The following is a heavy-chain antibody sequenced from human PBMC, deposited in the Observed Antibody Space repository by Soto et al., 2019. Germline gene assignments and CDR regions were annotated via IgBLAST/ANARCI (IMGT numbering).Heavy chain of an antibody. V-gene: IGHV3-30*04. D-gene: IGHD6-19*01. CDR1: GFTFNSHS. J-gene: IGHJ4*02. CDR3: ARGAGIIVAGTSFEY. Sequence: QVQLVESGGGVAQPGRSLRLSCAASGFTFNSHSMHWVRQAPGKGLEWVAVIAFDGSYKYYADSVKGRFTISRDNSKNTLYLQMNSLRAEDTAVYYCARGAGIIVAGTSFEYWGQGTLVTVSS. CDR2: IAFDGSYK.